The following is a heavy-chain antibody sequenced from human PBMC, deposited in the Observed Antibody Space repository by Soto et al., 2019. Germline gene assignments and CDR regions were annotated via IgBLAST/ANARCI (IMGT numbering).Heavy chain of an antibody. Sequence: ASVKVSCKVSGYTLTELSMHWVRQAPGKGLEWMGGFDPEDGETIYAQKFQGRVTMTEDTSTDTAYMELSSLRSEDTAVYYCATDRYSGYDRSDAFDIWGQGTMVTVSS. J-gene: IGHJ3*02. D-gene: IGHD5-12*01. CDR2: FDPEDGET. V-gene: IGHV1-24*01. CDR3: ATDRYSGYDRSDAFDI. CDR1: GYTLTELS.